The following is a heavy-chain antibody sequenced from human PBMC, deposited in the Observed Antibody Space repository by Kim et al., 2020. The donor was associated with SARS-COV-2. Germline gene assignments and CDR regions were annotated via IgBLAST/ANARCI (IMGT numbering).Heavy chain of an antibody. V-gene: IGHV3-11*06. D-gene: IGHD2-2*01. CDR3: ARDSRYCSSANCYGDAFDI. Sequence: KGRFTISRENAKHSLYLQMNSLRVEDTAVYYCARDSRYCSSANCYGDAFDIWGQGTMVTVSS. J-gene: IGHJ3*02.